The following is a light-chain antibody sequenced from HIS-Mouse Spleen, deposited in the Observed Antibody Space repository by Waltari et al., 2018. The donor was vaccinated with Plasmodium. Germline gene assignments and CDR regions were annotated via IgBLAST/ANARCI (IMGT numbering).Light chain of an antibody. CDR1: SSDFGCSNY. J-gene: IGLJ3*02. Sequence: QSALTQPRSVSVSPGQSVPISCTGTSSDFGCSNYFSWYQQPHGKAPKLMIYDVIKRPSGVPDRFSGSKSGNTASLTISGLQAEDEADYYCCSYAGSYTWVFGGGTKLTVL. CDR3: CSYAGSYTWV. CDR2: DVI. V-gene: IGLV2-11*01.